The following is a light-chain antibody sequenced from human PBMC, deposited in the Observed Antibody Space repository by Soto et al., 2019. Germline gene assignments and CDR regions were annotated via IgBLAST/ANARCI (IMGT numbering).Light chain of an antibody. J-gene: IGKJ4*01. V-gene: IGKV1-39*01. CDR1: QSITSH. CDR2: AAS. CDR3: QRSHSAPLT. Sequence: QMTQSPSSLFASVGDRVTITCRSSQSITSHLNWYQQKVGQSPKLLIYAASTLQSGVPPRFSGSGSGTEFTLTISGLQREDFATYYCQRSHSAPLTFGGGTKVEIK.